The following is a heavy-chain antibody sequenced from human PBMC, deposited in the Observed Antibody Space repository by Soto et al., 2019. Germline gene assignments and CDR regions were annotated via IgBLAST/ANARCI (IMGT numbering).Heavy chain of an antibody. D-gene: IGHD2-2*01. J-gene: IGHJ4*02. V-gene: IGHV4-34*01. CDR2: INHSGST. CDR1: GGSFSRYY. Sequence: SETLSLTCAVYGGSFSRYYWTWIRQPPGKGLEWIGEINHSGSTNYNPSLKSRVTISVDTSKNQFSLKLSSVTAADTAVYYCARALGSTSCYDYWGQGTLVTVSS. CDR3: ARALGSTSCYDY.